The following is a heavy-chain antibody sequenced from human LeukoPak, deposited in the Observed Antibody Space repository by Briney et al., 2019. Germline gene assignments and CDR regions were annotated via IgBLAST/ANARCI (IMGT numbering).Heavy chain of an antibody. J-gene: IGHJ3*02. D-gene: IGHD6-13*01. CDR2: ISYSGNT. CDR1: GGSISNYY. V-gene: IGHV4-59*01. CDR3: ARETYGVAAVLNSLYFKPFNM. Sequence: SETLSLTCTVSGGSISNYYWSWIRQPPGKGLEWIGYISYSGNTNYNPSLKSRLTISVDTSRKQFSLKLSSVTAADTAVYYCARETYGVAAVLNSLYFKPFNMWGQGTRVTVFS.